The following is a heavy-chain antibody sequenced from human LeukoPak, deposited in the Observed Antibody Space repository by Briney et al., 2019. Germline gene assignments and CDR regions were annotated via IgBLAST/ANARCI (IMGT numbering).Heavy chain of an antibody. V-gene: IGHV1-18*01. CDR1: GYTFTSYG. CDR2: ISAYNGNT. CDR3: ARDRASDYGSGRIDY. D-gene: IGHD3-10*01. Sequence: GASVKVSCKASGYTFTSYGISWVRQAPGQGLEWMGWISAYNGNTKYAQKLQGRVTMTTDTSTSTAYMELRSLRSDDTAVCYCARDRASDYGSGRIDYWGQGTLVTVSS. J-gene: IGHJ4*02.